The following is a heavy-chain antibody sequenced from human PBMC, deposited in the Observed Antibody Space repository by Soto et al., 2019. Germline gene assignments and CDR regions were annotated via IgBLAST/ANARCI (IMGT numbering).Heavy chain of an antibody. D-gene: IGHD5-18*01. CDR2: INAGNGNT. CDR3: ARDGALWSDY. J-gene: IGHJ4*02. CDR1: GYTFTSYA. Sequence: ASVKVSCKASGYTFTSYAMHWVRQAPGQRLEWMGWINAGNGNTKYSRKFQGRVTITRDTSASTAYMELSSLRSEDTAVYYCARDGALWSDYWGQGTLVTVSS. V-gene: IGHV1-3*01.